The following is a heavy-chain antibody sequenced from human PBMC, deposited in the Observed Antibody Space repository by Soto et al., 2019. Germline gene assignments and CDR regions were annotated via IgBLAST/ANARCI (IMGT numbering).Heavy chain of an antibody. J-gene: IGHJ4*02. Sequence: ASVKVSCKTSGYIFTDHLIHWVRQSPGQGLQWVGWVHPDSGGTNVAQAFQDRVTMTADTSITTAYMDLARLRPDDTAIFYCARGAQGFFPVSGIYFYFDHWGQGTPVT. CDR1: GYIFTDHL. CDR2: VHPDSGGT. V-gene: IGHV1-2*02. CDR3: ARGAQGFFPVSGIYFYFDH. D-gene: IGHD3-22*01.